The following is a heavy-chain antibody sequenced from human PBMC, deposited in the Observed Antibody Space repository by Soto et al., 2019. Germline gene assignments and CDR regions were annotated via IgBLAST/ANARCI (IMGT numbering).Heavy chain of an antibody. J-gene: IGHJ6*02. D-gene: IGHD6-13*01. V-gene: IGHV4-59*12. CDR3: ASTCTAAAGTGTGCYYYGMDV. CDR1: GDSMDPFY. Sequence: SETLSLTCTVSGDSMDPFYWNWIRQPPGKGLEWIGYIYYTGSTNYNPSLKSRVTISVDTSKNQFSLKLSSVTAADTAVYYCASTCTAAAGTGTGCYYYGMDVWGQGTTVTVSS. CDR2: IYYTGST.